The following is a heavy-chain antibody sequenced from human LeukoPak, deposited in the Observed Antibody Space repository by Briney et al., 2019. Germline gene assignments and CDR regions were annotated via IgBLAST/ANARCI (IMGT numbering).Heavy chain of an antibody. Sequence: GGSLRLSCAASGFTFSSYAMSWVRQAPGKGLEWVSAISGSGGSTYYADSVKGRFTISRDNSKNTLYLQMNSLRAEDTAVYYCARTDYSSGWYWFDPWGQGTLVTVSS. CDR3: ARTDYSSGWYWFDP. D-gene: IGHD6-19*01. CDR1: GFTFSSYA. V-gene: IGHV3-23*01. J-gene: IGHJ5*02. CDR2: ISGSGGST.